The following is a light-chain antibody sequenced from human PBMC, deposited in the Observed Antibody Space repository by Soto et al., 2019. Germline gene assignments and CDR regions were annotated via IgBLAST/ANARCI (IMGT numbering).Light chain of an antibody. CDR1: SGHRSYA. Sequence: VLTQSPSASASLGASVKLTCTLSSGHRSYAIAWHQQQPEKGPRYLMKLNSDGSHSKGDGIPDRFSGSSSGAERYLTISSLQSEDEADYYCQTWGTGILVFGGGTQLTVL. CDR3: QTWGTGILV. J-gene: IGLJ2*01. V-gene: IGLV4-69*01. CDR2: LNSDGSH.